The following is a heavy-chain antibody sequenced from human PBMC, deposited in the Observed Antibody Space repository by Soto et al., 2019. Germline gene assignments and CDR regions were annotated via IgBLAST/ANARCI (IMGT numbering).Heavy chain of an antibody. D-gene: IGHD2-8*01. CDR2: ISSSGSTI. Sequence: LILSCAASGFTFSDYYMSWIRQAPGKGLEWVSYISSSGSTIYYADSVKGRFTISRDNAKNSLYLQMNSLRAEETAVYYCARRILSYYYGMDVWGQGTTGTVSS. V-gene: IGHV3-11*01. CDR3: ARRILSYYYGMDV. J-gene: IGHJ6*02. CDR1: GFTFSDYY.